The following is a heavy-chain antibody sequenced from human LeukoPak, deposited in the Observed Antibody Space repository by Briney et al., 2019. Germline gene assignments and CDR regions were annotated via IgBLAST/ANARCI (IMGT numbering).Heavy chain of an antibody. J-gene: IGHJ4*02. V-gene: IGHV4-34*01. CDR1: GGSFSGYY. CDR3: AREETVTTGFDY. CDR2: INHSGST. D-gene: IGHD4-17*01. Sequence: SETLSLTCAVYGGSFSGYYWSRIRQPPGKGLEWIGEINHSGSTNYNPSLKSRVTISVDTSKNQFSLKLSSVTAADTAVYYCAREETVTTGFDYWGQGTLVTVSS.